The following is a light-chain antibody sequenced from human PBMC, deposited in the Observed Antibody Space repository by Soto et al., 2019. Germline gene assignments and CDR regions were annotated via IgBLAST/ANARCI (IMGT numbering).Light chain of an antibody. CDR1: SSDVGGYNY. J-gene: IGLJ2*01. CDR3: SSYTSSSTLVV. V-gene: IGLV2-14*01. Sequence: QSVLTQPASVSGSPGQSITISCTGTSSDVGGYNYVSWYQQHPGKAPKIMIYDVSNRPSGVSNRFSGSKSGNTASLTISGLQAEYEADYYCSSYTSSSTLVVFGGGTKLTVL. CDR2: DVS.